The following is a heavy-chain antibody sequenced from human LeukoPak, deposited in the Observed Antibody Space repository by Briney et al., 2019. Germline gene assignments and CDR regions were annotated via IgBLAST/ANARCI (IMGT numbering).Heavy chain of an antibody. CDR1: GYTFTGYY. Sequence: ASVKVSCKASGYTFTGYYMHWVRQAPGQGLERMGWINPNSGGTNYAQKFQGRVTMTRDTSISTAYMELSRLRSDDTAVYYCAREYGSGSYYSYFDYWGQGTLVTVSS. J-gene: IGHJ4*02. D-gene: IGHD3-10*01. CDR2: INPNSGGT. V-gene: IGHV1-2*02. CDR3: AREYGSGSYYSYFDY.